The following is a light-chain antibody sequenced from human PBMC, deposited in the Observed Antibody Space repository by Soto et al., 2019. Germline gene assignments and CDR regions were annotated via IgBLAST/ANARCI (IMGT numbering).Light chain of an antibody. CDR2: DVS. CDR1: SSDVGAYNY. CDR3: SSYTNTLTNV. V-gene: IGLV2-14*03. Sequence: QSVLTQPASVSGSPGQSITISCTGTSSDVGAYNYVSWYQQHPGNAPKLMIHDVSTRPSGVSHRFSGSKSGNTASLTISGLQAEDEADYYCSSYTNTLTNVCEIGTKVTAL. J-gene: IGLJ1*01.